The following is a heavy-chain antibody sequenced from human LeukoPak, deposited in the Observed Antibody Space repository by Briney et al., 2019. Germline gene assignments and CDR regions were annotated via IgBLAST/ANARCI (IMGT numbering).Heavy chain of an antibody. CDR3: AELGITMIGGV. Sequence: TTGGSLRLSCAASGFTFSSYSMNWVRQAPGKGLEWVSSISSSSRYIYYADSMKGRFTISRDNAKNSLYLQMNSLRAEDTAVYYCAELGITMIGGVWGKGTTVTISS. J-gene: IGHJ6*04. CDR1: GFTFSSYS. D-gene: IGHD3-10*02. CDR2: ISSSSRYI. V-gene: IGHV3-21*01.